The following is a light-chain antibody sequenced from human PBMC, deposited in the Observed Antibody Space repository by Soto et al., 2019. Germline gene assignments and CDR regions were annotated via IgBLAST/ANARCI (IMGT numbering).Light chain of an antibody. V-gene: IGKV3-11*01. J-gene: IGKJ1*01. CDR3: QVRDVWPS. CDR1: QSVSTS. CDR2: DAS. Sequence: IVLTQSPATLSLSPGERAALSCRASQSVSTSLAWYQHKPGQAPRLFIYDASKRAPGIPDRFSGSGSGTDFTLTISSLEAEDFAVYYCQVRDVWPSFGQGTKVEIK.